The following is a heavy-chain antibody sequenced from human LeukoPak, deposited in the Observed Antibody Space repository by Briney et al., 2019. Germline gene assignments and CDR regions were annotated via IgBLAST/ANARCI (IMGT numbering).Heavy chain of an antibody. D-gene: IGHD2-2*01. Sequence: PGGSLRLSCAASGFSFSSYSMNWVRQAPGKGLEWVSSISSSSSYIYYADSVKGRFTISRDNAKDSLYLQMNSLRAEDTAVYYCARGGCSSTSCEYYFDYWGQGTLVTVSS. CDR3: ARGGCSSTSCEYYFDY. CDR2: ISSSSSYI. J-gene: IGHJ4*02. CDR1: GFSFSSYS. V-gene: IGHV3-21*01.